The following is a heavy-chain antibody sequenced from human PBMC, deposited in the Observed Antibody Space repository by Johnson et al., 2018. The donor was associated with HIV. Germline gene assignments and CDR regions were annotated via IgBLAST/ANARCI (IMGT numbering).Heavy chain of an antibody. CDR3: ARNGDEVAGDAFDI. CDR2: ISYDGSNK. Sequence: QVQLVESGGGVVQPGRSLRLSCAVSGLTFSSYAMHWVRQAPGKGLEWVAVISYDGSNKYYADSVKGRFTISRDNSKNTLYLQMNSLRAEDTAVYYCARNGDEVAGDAFDIWGQGTMVTVSS. V-gene: IGHV3-30*04. CDR1: GLTFSSYA. D-gene: IGHD6-19*01. J-gene: IGHJ3*02.